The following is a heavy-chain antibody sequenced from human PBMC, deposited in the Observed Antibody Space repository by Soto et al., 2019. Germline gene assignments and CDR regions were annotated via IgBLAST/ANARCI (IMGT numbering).Heavy chain of an antibody. CDR1: GYTFTIYA. V-gene: IGHV1-3*01. Sequence: GASVKVSCKASGYTFTIYAMHWVRQAPGQRLEWMGWINAGNGNTKYPQKFQGRVTITRDTSASTAYMELSSLRSEDTAVYYCARARSGDRRFDSWGQGALVTVSS. CDR3: ARARSGDRRFDS. D-gene: IGHD2-21*02. J-gene: IGHJ4*02. CDR2: INAGNGNT.